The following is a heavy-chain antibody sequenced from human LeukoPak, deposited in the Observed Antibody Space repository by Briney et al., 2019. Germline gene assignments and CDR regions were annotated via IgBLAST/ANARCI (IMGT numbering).Heavy chain of an antibody. Sequence: SETLSLTCAVYGGSFSGYYWSWIRQPPGKGLEWIGEINHSGSTNHNLSLKSRVTISVDTSKNQFSLKLSSVTAADTAVYYCAREYYYDSSGYFYWGQGTLVTVSS. CDR1: GGSFSGYY. CDR2: INHSGST. J-gene: IGHJ4*02. CDR3: AREYYYDSSGYFY. V-gene: IGHV4-34*01. D-gene: IGHD3-22*01.